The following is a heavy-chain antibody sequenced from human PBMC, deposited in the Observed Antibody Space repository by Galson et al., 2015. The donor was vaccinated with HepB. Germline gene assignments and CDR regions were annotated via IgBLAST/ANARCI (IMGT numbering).Heavy chain of an antibody. J-gene: IGHJ4*02. V-gene: IGHV3-15*01. D-gene: IGHD3-10*01. Sequence: SLRLSCAASGFTFSNAWMSWVRQAPGKGLEWVGRIKSKTDGGTTDYAAPVKGRFTISRDDSKNTLYLQMNSLKTEDTAVYYCTTDPQTGSGDFDYWGQGTLVTVSS. CDR3: TTDPQTGSGDFDY. CDR2: IKSKTDGGTT. CDR1: GFTFSNAW.